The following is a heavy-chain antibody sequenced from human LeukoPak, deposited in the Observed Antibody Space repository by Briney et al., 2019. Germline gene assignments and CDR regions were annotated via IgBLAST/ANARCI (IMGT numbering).Heavy chain of an antibody. Sequence: GGSLRLSCAASGFTFSSYAMTWVRQAPGKGLEWVSSISGSGGSTYYGDSVKGRFTISRDNSRNTLYLQMNRLRAEDTALYYCAKHEGSSGSYCHFHYWGQGTLVTVSP. CDR2: ISGSGGST. D-gene: IGHD3-10*01. CDR3: AKHEGSSGSYCHFHY. J-gene: IGHJ4*02. CDR1: GFTFSSYA. V-gene: IGHV3-23*01.